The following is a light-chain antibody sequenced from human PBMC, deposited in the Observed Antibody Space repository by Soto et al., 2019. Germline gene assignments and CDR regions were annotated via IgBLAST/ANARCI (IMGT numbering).Light chain of an antibody. CDR1: QSVSSN. CDR2: GAS. J-gene: IGKJ4*01. V-gene: IGKV3-15*01. CDR3: QHYNKLPLT. Sequence: EIVLTQSPATLSVSPGERATLSCRASQSVSSNLAWYQQKPGQAPRLVIYGASTRATGIPARFSGSGSGTEFTITISSLQSEDFAVYYCQHYNKLPLTFGGGAKVEIK.